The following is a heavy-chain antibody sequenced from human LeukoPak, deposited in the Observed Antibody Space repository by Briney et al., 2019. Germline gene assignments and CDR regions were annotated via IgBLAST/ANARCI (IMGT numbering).Heavy chain of an antibody. V-gene: IGHV4-31*03. D-gene: IGHD5-18*01. CDR2: IYYSGTT. J-gene: IGHJ2*01. Sequence: SQTLSLTCIVSGASISSGGYYWSWIRQHPGKGLEWIGYIYYSGTTYYNPSRKSRLTISVDTSKNQFSLKLTSVTAADTAVYYCARTLVDTFDLWGRGTLVTVSS. CDR3: ARTLVDTFDL. CDR1: GASISSGGYY.